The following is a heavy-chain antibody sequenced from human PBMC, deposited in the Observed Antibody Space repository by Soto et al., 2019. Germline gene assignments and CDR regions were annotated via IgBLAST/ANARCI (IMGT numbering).Heavy chain of an antibody. J-gene: IGHJ4*01. D-gene: IGHD3-10*01. CDR1: GYSFTTYW. Sequence: GESLKISCKGSGYSFTTYWIAWGRQMPGKGLEWVGIIYPGDSDTRYSPSFEGHVTISVDKSISNAFLQWNSLKASDNAIYYCARHSTSAPKDYWGQGTLVTVSS. CDR3: ARHSTSAPKDY. CDR2: IYPGDSDT. V-gene: IGHV5-51*01.